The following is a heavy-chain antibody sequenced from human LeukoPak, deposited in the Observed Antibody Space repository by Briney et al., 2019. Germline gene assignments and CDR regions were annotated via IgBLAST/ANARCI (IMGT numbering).Heavy chain of an antibody. J-gene: IGHJ5*02. Sequence: GESLKICCKGSGYSFTSYWISWVRQMPGKGLEWMGRIDPSDSYTNYSPSFQGHVTISADKSISTAYLQWSSLKASDTAMYYCARHDSPYDILTGYSSWGQGTLVTVSS. V-gene: IGHV5-10-1*01. CDR3: ARHDSPYDILTGYSS. CDR1: GYSFTSYW. D-gene: IGHD3-9*01. CDR2: IDPSDSYT.